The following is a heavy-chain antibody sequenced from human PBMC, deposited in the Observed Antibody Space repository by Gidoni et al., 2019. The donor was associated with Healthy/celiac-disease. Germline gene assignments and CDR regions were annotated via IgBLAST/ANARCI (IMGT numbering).Heavy chain of an antibody. D-gene: IGHD3-10*01. CDR3: ARDSGGSGSYYVDY. J-gene: IGHJ4*02. V-gene: IGHV4-30-4*01. Sequence: QVQLQESGPGLVKPSQTLSLTCTVSGGSISRGDYYWSWIRQPPGKGLEWIGYIYYSGSTYYNPSLKSRVPISVDTSKNQFSLKLSSVTAADTAVYYCARDSGGSGSYYVDYWGQGTLVTVSS. CDR1: GGSISRGDYY. CDR2: IYYSGST.